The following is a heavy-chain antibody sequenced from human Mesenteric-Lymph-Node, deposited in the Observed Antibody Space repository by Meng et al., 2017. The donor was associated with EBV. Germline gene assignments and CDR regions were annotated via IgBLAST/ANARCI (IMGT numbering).Heavy chain of an antibody. CDR1: GGSISSDGYY. CDR3: ARNSDCSTTSCFVSWFDP. CDR2: VHYSGNT. J-gene: IGHJ5*02. V-gene: IGHV4-30-4*08. Sequence: QVQLLESGPVLVKPSQRLTLICSVSGGSISSDGYYWSWIRQPPGKGLEWIGSVHYSGNTNYNPALKNRVTISVDTSSNQIYLSLTSVTVADTASYYCARNSDCSTTSCFVSWFDPWGQGTLVTVSS. D-gene: IGHD2-2*01.